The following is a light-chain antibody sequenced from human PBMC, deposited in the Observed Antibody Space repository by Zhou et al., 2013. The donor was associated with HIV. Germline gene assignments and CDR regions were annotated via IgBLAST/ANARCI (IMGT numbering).Light chain of an antibody. J-gene: IGKJ2*01. Sequence: DIVMTQSPLSLPVTPGEPASISCRSSQSLLYSNGNNYLDWYLQKPGQSPHLLIYLGSNRASGVPDRFSGSGSGTDFTLKISRVEAEDVGVYYCMQSIQLPPSYTFGQGTKLEIK. CDR3: MQSIQLPPSYT. V-gene: IGKV2-28*01. CDR1: QSLLYSNGNNY. CDR2: LGS.